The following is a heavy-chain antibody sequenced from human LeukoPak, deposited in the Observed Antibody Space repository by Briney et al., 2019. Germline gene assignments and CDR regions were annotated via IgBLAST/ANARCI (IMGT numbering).Heavy chain of an antibody. CDR2: IKQDGSEK. J-gene: IGHJ2*01. D-gene: IGHD5-18*01. V-gene: IGHV3-7*01. Sequence: GGSLRLSCAASGFTFSSYWMSWVRQAPGKGLEWVANIKQDGSEKYYVDSVKGRFTISRDSANNSLYLQMNSLRAEDTAVYYCARLGYPWYFDLWGRGTLVTVSS. CDR3: ARLGYPWYFDL. CDR1: GFTFSSYW.